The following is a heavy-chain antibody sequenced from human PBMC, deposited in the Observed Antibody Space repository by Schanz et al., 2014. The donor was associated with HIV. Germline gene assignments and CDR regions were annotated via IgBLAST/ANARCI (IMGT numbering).Heavy chain of an antibody. J-gene: IGHJ6*02. CDR3: AKVARWDYYGMDV. V-gene: IGHV3-33*06. CDR2: IWYDGSNK. CDR1: GFTFSNYG. Sequence: QVQLVESGGGVVQPGRSLRLSCAASGFTFSNYGMHWVRQAPGKGLEWEALIWYDGSNKYYADSVKGRFTISRDNSKNTLYLQMNSLRTEDTAVYYCAKVARWDYYGMDVWGQGTTVTVSS.